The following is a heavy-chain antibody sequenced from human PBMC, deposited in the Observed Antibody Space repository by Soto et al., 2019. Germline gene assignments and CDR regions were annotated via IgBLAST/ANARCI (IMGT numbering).Heavy chain of an antibody. Sequence: ASVKVSCKASGYTFTSYGISWVRQAPGQGLEWMGWISAYNGNTNYAHKLQGRVTMTTDTSTSTAYMELRSLRSDDTAVYYCARGLTLIVHDWFEPWGQATLVIVS. V-gene: IGHV1-18*01. J-gene: IGHJ5*02. CDR3: ARGLTLIVHDWFEP. CDR2: ISAYNGNT. CDR1: GYTFTSYG. D-gene: IGHD3-22*01.